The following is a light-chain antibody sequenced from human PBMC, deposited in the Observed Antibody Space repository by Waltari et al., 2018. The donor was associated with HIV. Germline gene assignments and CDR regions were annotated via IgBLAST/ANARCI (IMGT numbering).Light chain of an antibody. Sequence: SAPTPSASASGSPGQSIPIPCPWTNLCVGAYSLFSWYQQHPGEVPQILLYEGTQRPSGVSTRFSGSKSGNTASLTIAVRQAEDEADYCCCSYAGSGLVFGGGTKLTVL. CDR3: CSYAGSGLV. V-gene: IGLV2-23*01. CDR2: EGT. CDR1: NLCVGAYSL. J-gene: IGLJ3*02.